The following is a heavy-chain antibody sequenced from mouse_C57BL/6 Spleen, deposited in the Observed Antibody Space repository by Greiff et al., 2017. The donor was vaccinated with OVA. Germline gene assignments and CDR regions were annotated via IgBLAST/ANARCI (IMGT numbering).Heavy chain of an antibody. Sequence: EVKLMESGGGLVKPGGSLKLSCAASGFTFSDYGMHWVRQAPEKGLEWVAYISSGSSTIYYADTVKGRFTISRDKAKNTLFLQMTSLRSEDTGMYYCERRGTYYDCGDYDGMDYWGQGTSVTVSS. V-gene: IGHV5-17*01. CDR2: ISSGSSTI. CDR3: ERRGTYYDCGDYDGMDY. J-gene: IGHJ4*01. CDR1: GFTFSDYG. D-gene: IGHD2-4*01.